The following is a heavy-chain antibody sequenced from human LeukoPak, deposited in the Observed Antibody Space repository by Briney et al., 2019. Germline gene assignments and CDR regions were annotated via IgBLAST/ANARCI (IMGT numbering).Heavy chain of an antibody. CDR2: INPDTSGT. D-gene: IGHD3-10*01. Sequence: GASVKVSSKASGYTFTGYYIHWVRQAPGQGLEWMGWINPDTSGTNYAQKFQGRVTMTRDTSISTAYMELSRLRSDDTAVYYCARDPVLLWFGSNNWFDPWGQGTLVTVSP. V-gene: IGHV1-2*02. J-gene: IGHJ5*02. CDR3: ARDPVLLWFGSNNWFDP. CDR1: GYTFTGYY.